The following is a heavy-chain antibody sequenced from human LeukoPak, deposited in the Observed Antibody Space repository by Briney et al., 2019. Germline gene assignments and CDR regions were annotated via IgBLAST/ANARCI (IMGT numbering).Heavy chain of an antibody. D-gene: IGHD2-2*01. V-gene: IGHV3-30*18. CDR1: GFTFSSYG. J-gene: IGHJ6*02. CDR3: AKEGPAAPTWRMDV. CDR2: ISYDGSNK. Sequence: GGSLRLSCAASGFTFSSYGMHWVRQAPGKGLEWVAVISYDGSNKYYADSVKGRFTISRDNSKNTLYLQMNSLRAEDTAVYYCAKEGPAAPTWRMDVWGQGTTVTVSS.